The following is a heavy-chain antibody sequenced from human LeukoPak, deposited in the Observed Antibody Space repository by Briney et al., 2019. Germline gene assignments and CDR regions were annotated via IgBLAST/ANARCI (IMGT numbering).Heavy chain of an antibody. D-gene: IGHD3-10*01. CDR1: GYTFTSYG. Sequence: APVKVSCKASGYTFTSYGISWVRQAPRQGLEWMGWISAYNGNTNYAQKLQGRVTMTTDTSTSTAYMELRSLRSDDTAVYYCAKFGQDYYGSGSYTDREYYFDYWGQGTLVTVSS. V-gene: IGHV1-18*01. CDR3: AKFGQDYYGSGSYTDREYYFDY. CDR2: ISAYNGNT. J-gene: IGHJ4*02.